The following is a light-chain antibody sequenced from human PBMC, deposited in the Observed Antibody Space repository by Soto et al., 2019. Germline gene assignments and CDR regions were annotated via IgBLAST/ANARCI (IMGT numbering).Light chain of an antibody. CDR2: DAS. CDR1: QSVSNSY. CDR3: QQYGSSPRT. J-gene: IGKJ2*02. V-gene: IGKV3-20*01. Sequence: EIVLTQSPGTLSLSPGERATLSCRASQSVSNSYLAWYQQKPGQAPRLLIYDASSRATGIPDRFSGSGSGTDFTLTISRLEPADFAVYYCQQYGSSPRTFGQGTKLEIK.